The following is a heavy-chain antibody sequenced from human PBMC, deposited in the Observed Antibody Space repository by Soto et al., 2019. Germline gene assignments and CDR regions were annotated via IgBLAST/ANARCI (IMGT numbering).Heavy chain of an antibody. CDR2: INHSGST. J-gene: IGHJ5*02. V-gene: IGHV4-34*01. CDR1: GGSFSGYY. Sequence: QVQLQQWGAGLLKPSETLSLTCAVYGGSFSGYYWSWIRQPPGKGLEWIGEINHSGSTNYNPSLKRRVTIPVDTSKNQFSLKLSSVTAADTAVYYCARQVRAVARDLQARHPNWFDPWGQGTLVTVSS. D-gene: IGHD6-19*01. CDR3: ARQVRAVARDLQARHPNWFDP.